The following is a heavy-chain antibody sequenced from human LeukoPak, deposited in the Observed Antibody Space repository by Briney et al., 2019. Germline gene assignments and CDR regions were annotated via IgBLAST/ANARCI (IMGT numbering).Heavy chain of an antibody. V-gene: IGHV4-39*01. Sequence: SETLSLTCTVSGGSISSRSYYWGWSRQPPGKGLEWVGSFYYGGSTYCNPSLKSRVTISVDTSKNQFSLRLSSVTAADTAVYCCARHRGYYDDMDVWGQGTTVTVSS. J-gene: IGHJ6*02. CDR1: GGSISSRSYY. D-gene: IGHD3-10*01. CDR3: ARHRGYYDDMDV. CDR2: FYYGGST.